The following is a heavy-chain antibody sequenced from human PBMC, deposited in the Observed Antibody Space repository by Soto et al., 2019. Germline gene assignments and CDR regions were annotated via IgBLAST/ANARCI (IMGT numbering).Heavy chain of an antibody. D-gene: IGHD3-9*01. V-gene: IGHV3-30*18. CDR1: GLTFRSFD. CDR2: ISFDGNKQ. J-gene: IGHJ3*01. Sequence: QVQLVESGGGVVQPGRSLRLSCAASGLTFRSFDMFWVRQAPGKGLAWVAAISFDGNKQYYTDSVRGRFTIYRDNSRNTVYLEMNSLRPDDTAMYYCAKDVDYDILTDSVEGDDAFDVWGQGTMVTVSS. CDR3: AKDVDYDILTDSVEGDDAFDV.